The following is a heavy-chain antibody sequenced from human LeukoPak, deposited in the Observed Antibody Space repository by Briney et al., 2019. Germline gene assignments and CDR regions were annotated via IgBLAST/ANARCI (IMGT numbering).Heavy chain of an antibody. V-gene: IGHV3-33*01. J-gene: IGHJ4*02. D-gene: IGHD1-14*01. Sequence: GGSLRLSCAASGFTFSSYGMHWVRQAPGKGLGWVAVIWYDGSNKYYADSVKGRFTISRDNSKNTLYLQMNSLRAEDTAVYYCARADGGGEPKFDYWGQGTLVTVSS. CDR1: GFTFSSYG. CDR2: IWYDGSNK. CDR3: ARADGGGEPKFDY.